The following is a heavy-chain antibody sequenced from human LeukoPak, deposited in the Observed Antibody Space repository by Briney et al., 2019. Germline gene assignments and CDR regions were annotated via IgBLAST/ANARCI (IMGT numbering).Heavy chain of an antibody. V-gene: IGHV3-33*08. J-gene: IGHJ6*02. CDR2: IWYDGSNK. Sequence: GGSLRLSCAASGFTFSSYWMSWVRQAPGKGLEWVAVIWYDGSNKYYADSVKGRFTISRDNSKNTLYLQMNSLRAEDTAVYYCAREGVVVRDYYYYYGMDVWGQGTTVTVSS. D-gene: IGHD2-2*01. CDR1: GFTFSSYW. CDR3: AREGVVVRDYYYYYGMDV.